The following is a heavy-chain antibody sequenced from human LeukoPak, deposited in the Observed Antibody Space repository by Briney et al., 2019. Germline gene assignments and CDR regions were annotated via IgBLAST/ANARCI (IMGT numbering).Heavy chain of an antibody. CDR2: IYYSGST. V-gene: IGHV4-59*01. D-gene: IGHD1-1*01. J-gene: IGHJ6*03. Sequence: ASETLSLTCTVSGGSISSYYWSCIRQPPGKGLEWIGYIYYSGSTNYNPSLKGRVTISVDTSKNQFSLKLSSVTAADTAVYYCARGPAGYPLSYYYYMDVWGKGTTVTVSS. CDR3: ARGPAGYPLSYYYYMDV. CDR1: GGSISSYY.